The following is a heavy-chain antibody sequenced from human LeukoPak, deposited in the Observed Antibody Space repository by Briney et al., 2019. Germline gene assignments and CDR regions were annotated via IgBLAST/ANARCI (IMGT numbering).Heavy chain of an antibody. D-gene: IGHD3-3*01. CDR3: AKDLDYDFRSGSYFQH. CDR1: GFIFSSYA. Sequence: GGSLRLSCAASGFIFSSYALSWARQAPGKGLEWVTAISGSGGSTYYADSVKGRFTVSRDNSKNTLYLQMNSLRAGDTAVYYCAKDLDYDFRSGSYFQHWGQGTLVTVSS. V-gene: IGHV3-23*01. CDR2: ISGSGGST. J-gene: IGHJ1*01.